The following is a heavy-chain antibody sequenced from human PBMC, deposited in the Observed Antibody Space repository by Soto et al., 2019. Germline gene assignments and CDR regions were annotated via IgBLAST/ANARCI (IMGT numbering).Heavy chain of an antibody. V-gene: IGHV3-30-3*01. Sequence: QVQLVESGGGVVQPGRSLRLSCAASGFTFSSYAMHWVRQAPGKGLEWVAVISYDGSNKYYADSVKGRFTISRDNSKNTLYLQMNSLRAEDTAVYYCARDTTFMTTVWYYYGMDVCGQGTTVTVSS. CDR2: ISYDGSNK. D-gene: IGHD4-17*01. J-gene: IGHJ6*02. CDR3: ARDTTFMTTVWYYYGMDV. CDR1: GFTFSSYA.